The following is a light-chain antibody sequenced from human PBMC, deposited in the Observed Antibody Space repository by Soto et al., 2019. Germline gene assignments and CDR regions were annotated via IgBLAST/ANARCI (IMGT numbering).Light chain of an antibody. J-gene: IGKJ2*01. CDR1: QSVYINS. Sequence: EVVLTQSPGTLTLSPGESATLSCRASQSVYINSLAWYQHKRGRAPRLLNYVASTRATAVHDRFTGSGSGTDFALTISILETEDAAVYYCKQYVDSPFTFGAGTNLDIK. CDR3: KQYVDSPFT. CDR2: VAS. V-gene: IGKV3-20*01.